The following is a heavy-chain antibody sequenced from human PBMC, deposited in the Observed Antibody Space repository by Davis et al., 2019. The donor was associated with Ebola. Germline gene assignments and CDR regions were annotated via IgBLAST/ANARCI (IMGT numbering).Heavy chain of an antibody. D-gene: IGHD3-3*01. CDR2: INHSGST. J-gene: IGHJ6*02. CDR3: ASGITIFGVVSNYYYYGMDV. CDR1: GFTFSNAW. Sequence: ESLKISCAASGFTFSNAWMNWVRQAPGKGLEWIGEINHSGSTNYNPSLKSRVTISVDTSKNQFSLKLSSVTAADTAVYYCASGITIFGVVSNYYYYGMDVWGQGTTVTVSS. V-gene: IGHV4-34*01.